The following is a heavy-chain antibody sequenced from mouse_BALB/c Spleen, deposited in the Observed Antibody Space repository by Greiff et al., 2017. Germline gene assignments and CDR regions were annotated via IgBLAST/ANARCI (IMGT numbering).Heavy chain of an antibody. CDR2: ISSGGSYT. V-gene: IGHV5-6*01. Sequence: EVQGVESGGGLVKPGGSLKLSCAASGFTFSSYGMSWVRQTPDKRLEWVATISSGGSYTYYPDSVKGRFTISRDNAKNTLYLQMSSLKSEDTAMYYCARHHYDYDVYFDYWGQGTTLTVSS. D-gene: IGHD2-4*01. CDR1: GFTFSSYG. J-gene: IGHJ2*01. CDR3: ARHHYDYDVYFDY.